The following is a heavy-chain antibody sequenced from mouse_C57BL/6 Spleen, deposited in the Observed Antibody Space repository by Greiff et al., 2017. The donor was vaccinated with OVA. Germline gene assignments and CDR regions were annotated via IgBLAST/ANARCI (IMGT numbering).Heavy chain of an antibody. J-gene: IGHJ4*01. D-gene: IGHD2-3*01. CDR2: IYPGDGDT. Sequence: QVQLQQSGPELVKPGASVKISCKASGYAFSSSWMNWVKQRPGKGLEWIGRIYPGDGDTNYNGKFKGKATLTADKSSSTAYMQLSSLTSEDSAVYFCARTGDDGYYDAMDYWGQGTSVTVSS. V-gene: IGHV1-82*01. CDR1: GYAFSSSW. CDR3: ARTGDDGYYDAMDY.